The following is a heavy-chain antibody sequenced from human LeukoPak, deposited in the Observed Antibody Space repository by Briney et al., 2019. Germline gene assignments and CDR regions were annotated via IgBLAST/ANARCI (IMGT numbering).Heavy chain of an antibody. V-gene: IGHV1-46*01. CDR3: ARGSFYYDSSGSIDY. CDR2: INPSGGST. CDR1: GYTFTSYY. Sequence: GASVKVSCKASGYTFTSYYMHWVRQAPGQGLEWMGIINPSGGSTSYAQKFQGRVTMTRDTSTSTVYMELGSLRSEDTAVYYCARGSFYYDSSGSIDYWGQGTLVTVSS. J-gene: IGHJ4*02. D-gene: IGHD3-22*01.